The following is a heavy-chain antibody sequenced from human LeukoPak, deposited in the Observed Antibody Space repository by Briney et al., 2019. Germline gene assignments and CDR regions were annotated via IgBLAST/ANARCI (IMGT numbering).Heavy chain of an antibody. CDR3: ASPNPYYDFWSGYYRAFDI. CDR2: IYYSGST. D-gene: IGHD3-3*01. CDR1: GGSISSSSYY. Sequence: SETLSLTCTVSGGSISSSSYYWGWIRQPPGKGLEWIGSIYYSGSTYYNPSLKSRVTISVDTSKNQFSLKLSSVTAADTAVYYCASPNPYYDFWSGYYRAFDIWGQGTMVTVSS. V-gene: IGHV4-39*01. J-gene: IGHJ3*02.